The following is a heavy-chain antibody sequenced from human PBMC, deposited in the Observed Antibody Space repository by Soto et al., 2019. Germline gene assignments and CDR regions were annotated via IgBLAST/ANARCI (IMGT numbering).Heavy chain of an antibody. V-gene: IGHV4-34*01. CDR3: ARGRGETYGDFDY. CDR1: GGSFIGYY. CDR2: INHSGST. J-gene: IGHJ4*02. D-gene: IGHD4-17*01. Sequence: SETLSLTCAVYGGSFIGYYWSWIRQPPGKGLEWIGEINHSGSTNYNPSLKSRVTISVDTSKNQFSLKLSSVTAADTAVYYCARGRGETYGDFDYWGQGTLVTVSS.